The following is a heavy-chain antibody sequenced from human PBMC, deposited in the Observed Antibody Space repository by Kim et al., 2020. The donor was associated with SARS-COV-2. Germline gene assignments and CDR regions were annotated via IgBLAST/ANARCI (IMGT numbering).Heavy chain of an antibody. CDR3: AMGTGAYSSYFES. Sequence: GGSLRLSCAASGFTFTGYVMSWVRQAPGKGLEWVSTINGGGTSPLYADSVKGRFSISRDNSKNTLFLQMSGLRAEDTAVYFCAMGTGAYSSYFESWGQGTLVTVSS. V-gene: IGHV3-23*01. J-gene: IGHJ4*02. CDR2: INGGGTSP. CDR1: GFTFTGYV. D-gene: IGHD1-1*01.